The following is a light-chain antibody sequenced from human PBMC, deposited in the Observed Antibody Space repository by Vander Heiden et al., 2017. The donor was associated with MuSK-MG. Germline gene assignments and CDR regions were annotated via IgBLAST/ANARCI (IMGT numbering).Light chain of an antibody. J-gene: IGKJ1*01. Sequence: DIQMTQSPSSLSASVGDRVTITCRASQSISSYLNWYQQKPGKAPKLLIYAASSLQSAVPSRFSGSGSGTDFTLTISRLQPEDFATYYCQQSDSTPGTFGQGTKVEIK. CDR1: QSISSY. CDR2: AAS. V-gene: IGKV1-39*01. CDR3: QQSDSTPGT.